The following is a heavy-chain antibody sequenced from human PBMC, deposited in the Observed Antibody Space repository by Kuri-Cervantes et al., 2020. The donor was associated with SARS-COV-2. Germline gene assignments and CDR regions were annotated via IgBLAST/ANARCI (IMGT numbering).Heavy chain of an antibody. J-gene: IGHJ4*02. D-gene: IGHD1-26*01. CDR1: GYTFTGYY. CDR3: ARARYSGSYLFDY. CDR2: INPNSGGT. Sequence: ASVKVSCKASGYTFTGYYMHWVRQAPGQGLEWMGWINPNSGGTNYAQKFQGRVTMTRDTSISTAYMELNRLRSDDTAVYYCARARYSGSYLFDYWGQGTLVTVSS. V-gene: IGHV1-2*02.